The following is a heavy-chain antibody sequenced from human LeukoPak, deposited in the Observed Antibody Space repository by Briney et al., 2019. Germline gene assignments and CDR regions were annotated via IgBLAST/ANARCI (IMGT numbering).Heavy chain of an antibody. Sequence: PGGSLRLSCAASGFTFSSYSMNWVRQAPGKGLEWVSYIRSSSSTIYYADSVKGRFTISRDNAKNSLYLQMNSLRAEDTAVYYCARDRGDTANGDYWGQGTLVTVSS. CDR1: GFTFSSYS. D-gene: IGHD5-18*01. V-gene: IGHV3-48*01. J-gene: IGHJ4*02. CDR2: IRSSSSTI. CDR3: ARDRGDTANGDY.